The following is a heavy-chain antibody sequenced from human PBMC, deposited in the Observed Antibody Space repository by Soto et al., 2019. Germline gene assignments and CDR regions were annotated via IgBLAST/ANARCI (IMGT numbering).Heavy chain of an antibody. CDR2: IIPLFGTA. D-gene: IGHD3-22*01. V-gene: IGHV1-69*13. CDR1: GGIFSSYA. J-gene: IGHJ4*02. CDR3: ARGVHDDSSGYYYFY. Sequence: SVKVSCKASGGIFSSYAIDWVRQAPGQGLEWMGGIIPLFGTAKHAQKFQGRITITADESTRTAYMELRSLRSEDTAVYYCARGVHDDSSGYYYFYWGQGTLVTVSS.